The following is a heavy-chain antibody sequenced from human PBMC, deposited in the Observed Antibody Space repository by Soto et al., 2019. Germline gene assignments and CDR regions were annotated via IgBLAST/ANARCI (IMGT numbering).Heavy chain of an antibody. CDR1: GFTFSSYG. J-gene: IGHJ4*01. CDR2: ISYDGSNK. CDR3: EKDGRGLGRLSLFEY. V-gene: IGHV3-30*18. Sequence: GGSLRLSCAASGFTFSSYGMHWVRQAPGKGLEWVAVISYDGSNKYYADSVKGRFTISRDNSKNTLYLQINSLRAEDTAVYYCEKDGRGLGRLSLFEYWGHRVLVTVSS. D-gene: IGHD2-21*02.